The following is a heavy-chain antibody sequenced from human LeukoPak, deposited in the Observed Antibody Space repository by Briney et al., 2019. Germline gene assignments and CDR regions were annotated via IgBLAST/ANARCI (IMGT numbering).Heavy chain of an antibody. CDR2: INPNTGDT. CDR3: ARDPSPRTSYYGSGSYQSPFDY. J-gene: IGHJ4*02. CDR1: GYTFTGYY. V-gene: IGHV1-2*02. D-gene: IGHD3-10*01. Sequence: ASVKVSCKASGYTFTGYYMHWVRKTPGQGLEWMGWINPNTGDTNYGRKLQGRVTMTTDTSTSTAYMELRSLRSDDTAVYYCARDPSPRTSYYGSGSYQSPFDYWGQGTLVTVSS.